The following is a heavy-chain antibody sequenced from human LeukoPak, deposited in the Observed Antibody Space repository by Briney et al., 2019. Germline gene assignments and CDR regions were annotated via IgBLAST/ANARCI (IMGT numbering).Heavy chain of an antibody. Sequence: ASVKVSCKASGGTFSSYAISWVRQAPGQGLEWMGGIIPIFGTANYAQKFQGRVTITADESTSTAYMELSSLRSEDTAVYYCARDREAAAGPTPTSYWYFDLWGRGTLVTVSS. D-gene: IGHD6-13*01. CDR1: GGTFSSYA. CDR3: ARDREAAAGPTPTSYWYFDL. CDR2: IIPIFGTA. V-gene: IGHV1-69*01. J-gene: IGHJ2*01.